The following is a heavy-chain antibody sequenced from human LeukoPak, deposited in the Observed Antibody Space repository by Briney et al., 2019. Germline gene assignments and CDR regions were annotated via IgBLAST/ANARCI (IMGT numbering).Heavy chain of an antibody. Sequence: GGSLRLSCAASGFTFSRYSMNWVRQAPGKGLEWVSYIGSITDGITHYAESVKGRFTISRDNAKNSLYLQMNSLRAEDTAVYYCAIPPLSGTGSSRPLAGVDAWGQGTTVTVSS. J-gene: IGHJ6*02. CDR3: AIPPLSGTGSSRPLAGVDA. D-gene: IGHD3-10*01. CDR1: GFTFSRYS. CDR2: IGSITDGIT. V-gene: IGHV3-48*04.